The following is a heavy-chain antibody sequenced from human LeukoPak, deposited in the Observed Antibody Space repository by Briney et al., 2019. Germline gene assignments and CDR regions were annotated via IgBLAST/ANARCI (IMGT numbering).Heavy chain of an antibody. D-gene: IGHD3-10*01. CDR1: GYTFTSYD. J-gene: IGHJ4*02. Sequence: ASVKVSCKASGYTFTSYDINWVRQATGQGLEWMGWMNPNSGNTGYAQKFQGRVTMTRNTSISTAHMELSSLRSEDTAVYYCAREAMVRGVIIKAFDYWGQGTLVTVSS. V-gene: IGHV1-8*01. CDR3: AREAMVRGVIIKAFDY. CDR2: MNPNSGNT.